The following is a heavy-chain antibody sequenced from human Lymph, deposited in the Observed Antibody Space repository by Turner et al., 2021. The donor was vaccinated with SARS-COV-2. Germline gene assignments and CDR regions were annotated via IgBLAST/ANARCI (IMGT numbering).Heavy chain of an antibody. Sequence: QVQLQESGPGLVKPSQPLSLTCTVSGGSISSGGYYWSWIRQHPGKGLEWIGYIYYSGSTYYNPSLKSRVTISVDTSKNQFSLKLSSVTAADTAVYYCARTYYYDSSGYYYQYYFDYWGQGTLVTVSS. CDR3: ARTYYYDSSGYYYQYYFDY. CDR1: GGSISSGGYY. V-gene: IGHV4-31*03. CDR2: IYYSGST. J-gene: IGHJ4*02. D-gene: IGHD3-22*01.